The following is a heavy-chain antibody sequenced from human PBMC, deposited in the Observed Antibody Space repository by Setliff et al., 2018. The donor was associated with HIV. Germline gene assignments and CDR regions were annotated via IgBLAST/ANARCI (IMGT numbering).Heavy chain of an antibody. CDR1: GGTFTNYD. D-gene: IGHD1-26*01. CDR3: ARFRKFQLVGALDY. V-gene: IGHV1-8*01. Sequence: GASVKVSCKASGGTFTNYDINWVRQATGQGLEWMGWMNPNSGNTGYAQKFQGRVTMTRNTSISTAYMELSSLRSEDTAVYYCARFRKFQLVGALDYWGQGTLVTVSS. CDR2: MNPNSGNT. J-gene: IGHJ4*02.